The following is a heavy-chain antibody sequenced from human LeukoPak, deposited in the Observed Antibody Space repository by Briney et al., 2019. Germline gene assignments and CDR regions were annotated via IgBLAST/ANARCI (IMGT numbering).Heavy chain of an antibody. CDR2: IYSAGST. CDR1: GFTVSSSY. Sequence: PRGSLRLSCAASGFTVSSSYMSWVRQAPGKGLEWVSLIYSAGSTYYADSVKGRFTISRDNFKNTLYLQMNSLRAEDTAVYYCARKTPRFGDYDYWGQGTLVTVSS. J-gene: IGHJ4*02. CDR3: ARKTPRFGDYDY. V-gene: IGHV3-66*01. D-gene: IGHD2-15*01.